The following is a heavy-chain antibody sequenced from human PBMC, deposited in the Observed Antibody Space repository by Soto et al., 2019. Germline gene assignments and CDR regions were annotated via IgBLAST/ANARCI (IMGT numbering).Heavy chain of an antibody. Sequence: LRLSCAASGFTFSFFAMSWVRQAPGKGLEWVSGISGSGGSTYYADSVKGRFTISRDNSKNTLYLQMNSLRAEDTAVYYCTKEKYSNYVAYWGQGTLITVSS. CDR3: TKEKYSNYVAY. CDR1: GFTFSFFA. D-gene: IGHD4-4*01. CDR2: ISGSGGST. J-gene: IGHJ4*02. V-gene: IGHV3-23*01.